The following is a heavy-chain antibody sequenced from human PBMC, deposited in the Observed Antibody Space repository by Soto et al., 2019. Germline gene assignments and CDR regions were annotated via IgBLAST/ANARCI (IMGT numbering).Heavy chain of an antibody. CDR2: ISWNSGSI. D-gene: IGHD3-9*01. CDR1: GFTFDDYA. CDR3: AKGFFYDILTGQIDY. V-gene: IGHV3-9*01. Sequence: EVQLVESGGGLVQPGRSLRLSCAASGFTFDDYAMHWVRQAPGKGLEWVSGISWNSGSIGYADSVKGRFTISRDNAKNSVYLQMNSLRAEDTALYYCAKGFFYDILTGQIDYWGQGTLVTVSS. J-gene: IGHJ4*02.